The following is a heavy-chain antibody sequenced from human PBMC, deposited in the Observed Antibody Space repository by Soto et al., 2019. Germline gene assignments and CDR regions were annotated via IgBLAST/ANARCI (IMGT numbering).Heavy chain of an antibody. V-gene: IGHV4-30-4*01. CDR3: ASRKSSPYFDY. Sequence: SETLSLTCTVSGRSISSGDYYWRWIRQPPGKGLEWIGYIYYSGSIYYNPSLKSRVTITVDTSKNQFSLKLSSVTAVDTAVYYCASRKSSPYFDYWGQGTLVTVSS. CDR1: GRSISSGDYY. CDR2: IYYSGSI. J-gene: IGHJ4*02. D-gene: IGHD3-10*01.